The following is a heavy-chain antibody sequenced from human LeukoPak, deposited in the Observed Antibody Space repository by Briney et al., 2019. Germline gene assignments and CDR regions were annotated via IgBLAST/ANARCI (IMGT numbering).Heavy chain of an antibody. Sequence: GGSLRLSCAATGFTFSSYAMSWVRQAPGKGLEWVSTISSSGVSTYYADSVKGRFTISRDNSKNTLYLQMNSLRGEDTAVYYCARGSSGWFDDNWFDPWGQGTLVTVSS. CDR1: GFTFSSYA. V-gene: IGHV3-23*01. CDR2: ISSSGVST. CDR3: ARGSSGWFDDNWFDP. J-gene: IGHJ5*02. D-gene: IGHD6-19*01.